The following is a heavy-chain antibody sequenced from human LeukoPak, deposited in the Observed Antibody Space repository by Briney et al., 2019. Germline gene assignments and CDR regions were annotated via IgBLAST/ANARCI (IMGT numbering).Heavy chain of an antibody. CDR2: MNPNSGNT. J-gene: IGHJ6*03. V-gene: IGHV1-8*01. Sequence: GASVKVSCKASGYTFTSYDINWVRQATGQGLEWMGWMNPNSGNTGYAQKFQGRVTMTRNTSISTAYMELSSLRSEDTAVYYCARGRRFHGGTYYDFWSGYSDPYYYYYYYMDVWGKGTTVTVSS. CDR3: ARGRRFHGGTYYDFWSGYSDPYYYYYYYMDV. CDR1: GYTFTSYD. D-gene: IGHD3-3*01.